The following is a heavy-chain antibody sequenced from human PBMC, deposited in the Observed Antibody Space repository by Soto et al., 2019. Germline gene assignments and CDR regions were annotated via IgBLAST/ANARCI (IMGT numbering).Heavy chain of an antibody. J-gene: IGHJ3*02. D-gene: IGHD3-16*01. CDR1: GGSISRYF. Sequence: PSETLSLTCTVSGGSISRYFWSWIRQPPGEGLAWIGSIFYSGTTNYSPSLKSRVTMSLGPAKNQFSLNLTSVTAADTAVYYWAWGRGGTYDAFDIWGQGTMVSVS. CDR2: IFYSGTT. V-gene: IGHV4-59*01. CDR3: AWGRGGTYDAFDI.